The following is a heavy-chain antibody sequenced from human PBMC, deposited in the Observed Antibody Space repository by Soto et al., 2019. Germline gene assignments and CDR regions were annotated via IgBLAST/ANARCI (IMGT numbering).Heavy chain of an antibody. Sequence: SETLSLTCSVSGASIRSGGFYWSWLRQSPGKGLEWIGHIYYTGSTFVSPSLKGRLTISLDTSKNQFSLDLSSVTAADTAMYYCARIEMASIKWGRGTLVTVSS. CDR2: IYYTGST. J-gene: IGHJ4*02. V-gene: IGHV4-31*03. CDR3: ARIEMASIK. D-gene: IGHD5-12*01. CDR1: GASIRSGGFY.